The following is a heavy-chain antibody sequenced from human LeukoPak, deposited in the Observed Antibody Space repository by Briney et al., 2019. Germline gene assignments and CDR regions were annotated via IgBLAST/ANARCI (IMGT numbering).Heavy chain of an antibody. V-gene: IGHV4-31*03. CDR1: GDSISSGGYY. D-gene: IGHD2-2*01. CDR3: ARDGGVYCSSTSCNWFDP. J-gene: IGHJ5*02. CDR2: IYYSGST. Sequence: SETLSLTCTVSGDSISSGGYYWSWIRQHPGKGLEWIGYIYYSGSTYYNPSLKSRVTISVDTSKNQFSLKLSSVTAADTAVYYCARDGGVYCSSTSCNWFDPWGQGTLVTVSS.